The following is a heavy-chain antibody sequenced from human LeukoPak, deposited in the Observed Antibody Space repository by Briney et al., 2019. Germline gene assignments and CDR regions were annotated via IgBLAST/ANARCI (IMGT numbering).Heavy chain of an antibody. CDR3: ARDTAMVMGGNFDY. J-gene: IGHJ4*02. Sequence: ASVKVSCKASGYTFTNYDINWVRQATGQGLEWMGWMNPNSGTTGYAQKFLGRVTITRNTSISTTYMELSSLREEDTAVYYCARDTAMVMGGNFDYWGQGTLVTVSS. D-gene: IGHD5-18*01. CDR1: GYTFTNYD. CDR2: MNPNSGTT. V-gene: IGHV1-8*03.